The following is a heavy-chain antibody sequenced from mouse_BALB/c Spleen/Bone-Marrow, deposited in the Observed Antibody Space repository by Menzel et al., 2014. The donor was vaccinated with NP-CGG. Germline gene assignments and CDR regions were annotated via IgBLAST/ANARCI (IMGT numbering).Heavy chain of an antibody. Sequence: EVQLQQSGPELVKPGASVKISCKASGYSFTGYFMNWVMQSHGKSLEWIGRINPYNGDTFYNRKFKGKATLTVDKSSSTAHMELRSLASEDSAVYYCARGGLLRAMDYWGQGTSVTVSS. J-gene: IGHJ4*01. CDR2: INPYNGDT. D-gene: IGHD2-3*01. V-gene: IGHV1-20*02. CDR1: GYSFTGYF. CDR3: ARGGLLRAMDY.